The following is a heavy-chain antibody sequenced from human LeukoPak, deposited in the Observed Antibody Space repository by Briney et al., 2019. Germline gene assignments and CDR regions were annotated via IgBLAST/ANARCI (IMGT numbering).Heavy chain of an antibody. CDR3: TRDTYRSPP. Sequence: GGSLRLSCTASGFTFGDYAMSWVRQAPGKGLEWVGSIRSKAYGGTSEYAASVKGRFTISRDDYKSIAYLQMNRLKTEDKAVYYCTRDTYRSPPWGQGTLVTVSS. J-gene: IGHJ5*02. CDR1: GFTFGDYA. CDR2: IRSKAYGGTS. V-gene: IGHV3-49*04. D-gene: IGHD6-13*01.